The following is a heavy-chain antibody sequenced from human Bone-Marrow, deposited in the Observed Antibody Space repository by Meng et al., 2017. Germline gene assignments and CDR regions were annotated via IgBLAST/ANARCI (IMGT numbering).Heavy chain of an antibody. J-gene: IGHJ4*02. CDR3: ARTYYYDSSGYYYFDY. D-gene: IGHD3-22*01. Sequence: QVRLVQSGAEVKKPGVSVELSCKASGGTFSSYAISWVRQAPGQGLEWMGWINTNTGNPTYAQGFTGRFVFSLYTSGSTAYLQISSLKAEDTAVYYCARTYYYDSSGYYYFDYWGQGTLVTVSS. CDR1: GGTFSSYA. V-gene: IGHV7-4-1*02. CDR2: INTNTGNP.